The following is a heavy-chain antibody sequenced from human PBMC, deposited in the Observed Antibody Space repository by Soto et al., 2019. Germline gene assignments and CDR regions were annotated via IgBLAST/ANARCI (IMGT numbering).Heavy chain of an antibody. CDR3: GREKRASSLASLGY. CDR1: GFTFSSYG. D-gene: IGHD6-6*01. V-gene: IGHV3-33*01. J-gene: IGHJ4*02. CDR2: IWYDGSNK. Sequence: QVQLVESGGGVVQPGRSLRLSCAASGFTFSSYGMHWVRQAPGKGLEWVAVIWYDGSNKYYADSVKGRFTISRDNSKNTLYLEKNSLRAEDTAVYYWGREKRASSLASLGYLGQGTLVTVSS.